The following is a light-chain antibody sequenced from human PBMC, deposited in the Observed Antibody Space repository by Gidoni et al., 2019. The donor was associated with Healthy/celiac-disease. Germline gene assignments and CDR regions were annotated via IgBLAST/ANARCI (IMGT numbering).Light chain of an antibody. CDR1: QSVISY. CDR3: QHRSNWLYT. Sequence: EIVLTQSPATLSLSPEARATLSCRASQSVISYLAWYQQKPGQAPRLLIYDASNSATGIPARFSGSGSATDFTITISILAPDDFAVYYCQHRSNWLYTFGQGTKLEIK. J-gene: IGKJ2*01. V-gene: IGKV3-11*01. CDR2: DAS.